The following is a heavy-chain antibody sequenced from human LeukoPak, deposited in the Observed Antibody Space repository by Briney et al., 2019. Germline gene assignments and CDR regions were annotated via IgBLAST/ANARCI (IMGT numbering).Heavy chain of an antibody. CDR3: AGPARFWSGYYKEYYYYYMDV. J-gene: IGHJ6*03. Sequence: GGSLRLSCAASGFTFSSYWMHWVRQAPGKGLVWVSRINTDGSSTSYADSVKGRFTISRDNAKNTLYLQMNSLRAEDTAVYYCAGPARFWSGYYKEYYYYYMDVWGKGTTVTVSS. D-gene: IGHD3-3*01. CDR2: INTDGSST. V-gene: IGHV3-74*01. CDR1: GFTFSSYW.